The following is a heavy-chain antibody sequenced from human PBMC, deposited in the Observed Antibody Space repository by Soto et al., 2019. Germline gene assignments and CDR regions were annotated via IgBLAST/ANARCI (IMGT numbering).Heavy chain of an antibody. Sequence: QITLKESGPPLVKPTQTLTLTCTFTGFSLSSSHVAVGWIRQPPGKAPECLAIIYWDGNEHYSPSLRSRLTLTKDTSKNQLFLTMADMDPEDTATYFCAHGSGWLFDYGGQGTRVTVSS. CDR2: IYWDGNE. CDR1: GFSLSSSHVA. J-gene: IGHJ4*02. D-gene: IGHD6-19*01. CDR3: AHGSGWLFDY. V-gene: IGHV2-5*02.